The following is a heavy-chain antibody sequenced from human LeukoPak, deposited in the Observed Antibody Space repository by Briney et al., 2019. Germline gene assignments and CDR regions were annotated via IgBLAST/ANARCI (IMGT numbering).Heavy chain of an antibody. CDR1: GGSFSGYY. Sequence: SETLSLTCAVYGGSFSGYYWSWIRQPPGKGLEWIGEINHSGSTNYNPSLKSRVTISVDTSKNQFSLKLSSVTAADTAVYYCARISSVYFHWFHRFDPWGQGTLVTVSS. CDR3: ARISSVYFHWFHRFDP. J-gene: IGHJ5*02. V-gene: IGHV4-34*01. CDR2: INHSGST. D-gene: IGHD3-9*01.